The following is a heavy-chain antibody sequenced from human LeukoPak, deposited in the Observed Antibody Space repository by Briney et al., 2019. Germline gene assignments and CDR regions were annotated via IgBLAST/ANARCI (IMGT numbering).Heavy chain of an antibody. J-gene: IGHJ4*02. CDR2: ILYDGSNK. Sequence: GGSLRLSCAASGFTFSSYGMHWVRQAPGKGLEWVAFILYDGSNKYYTDSVKGRFTISRDNSKNTLYLQMNSLRAEDTAVYYCAKDPVRDIVLMVYALWGQGTLVTVSS. D-gene: IGHD2-8*01. CDR1: GFTFSSYG. V-gene: IGHV3-30*02. CDR3: AKDPVRDIVLMVYAL.